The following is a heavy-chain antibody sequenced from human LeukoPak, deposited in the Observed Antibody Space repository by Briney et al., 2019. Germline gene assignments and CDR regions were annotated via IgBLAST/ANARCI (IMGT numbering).Heavy chain of an antibody. J-gene: IGHJ4*02. CDR1: GYTFTGYY. CDR3: ARVYYYDSSGYHYYFDY. D-gene: IGHD3-22*01. CDR2: INPNSGGT. V-gene: IGHV1-2*02. Sequence: ASVKVSCKASGYTFTGYYMHWVRQAPGQGLEWMGWINPNSGGTNYAQKFQGRVTMTRDTSISTAYMELSRLRSDDTAVYYCARVYYYDSSGYHYYFDYWGQGTLVTVSS.